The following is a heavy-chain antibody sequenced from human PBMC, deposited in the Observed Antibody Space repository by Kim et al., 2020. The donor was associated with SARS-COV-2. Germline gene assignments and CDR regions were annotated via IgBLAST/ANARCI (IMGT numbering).Heavy chain of an antibody. D-gene: IGHD3-3*01. CDR1: GFTFSSYS. V-gene: IGHV3-21*01. CDR3: ARAVNTIFGVVFDY. J-gene: IGHJ4*02. CDR2: ISSSSSYI. Sequence: GGSLRLSCAASGFTFSSYSMNWVRQAPGKGLEWVSSISSSSSYIYYADSVKGRFTISRDNAKNSLYLQMNSLRAEDTAVYYCARAVNTIFGVVFDYWGQGTLVTVSS.